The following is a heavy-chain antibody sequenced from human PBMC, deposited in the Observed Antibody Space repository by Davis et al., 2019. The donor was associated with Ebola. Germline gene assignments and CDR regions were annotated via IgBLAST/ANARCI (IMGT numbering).Heavy chain of an antibody. CDR1: GFTFSGSA. J-gene: IGHJ5*02. D-gene: IGHD3-10*01. V-gene: IGHV3-73*01. CDR3: TSHTYYYGSGSYFS. Sequence: GESLKISCAASGFTFSGSAMHWVRQASGKGLEWVGRIRSKANSYATTYAASVTGRFTISRDDSKNTAYLQMNSLKTEDTAVYYCTSHTYYYGSGSYFSWGQGTLVTVSS. CDR2: IRSKANSYAT.